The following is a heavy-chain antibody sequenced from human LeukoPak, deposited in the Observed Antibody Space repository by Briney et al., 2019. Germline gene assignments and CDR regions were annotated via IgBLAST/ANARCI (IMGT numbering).Heavy chain of an antibody. Sequence: GGSLRLSCAASGFTFSSYWMSWVRQAPGKGLEWVANIKQDGSEKYYVDSVKGRFTISRDNAKNSLYLRMNSLRAEDTAVYYCARDRNGYGADFDYWGQGTLVTVSS. CDR3: ARDRNGYGADFDY. CDR1: GFTFSSYW. J-gene: IGHJ4*02. D-gene: IGHD5-12*01. CDR2: IKQDGSEK. V-gene: IGHV3-7*01.